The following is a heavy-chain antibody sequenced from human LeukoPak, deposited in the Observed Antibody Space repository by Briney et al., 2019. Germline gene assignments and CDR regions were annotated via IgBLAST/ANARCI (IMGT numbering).Heavy chain of an antibody. CDR1: GGSFSGYY. Sequence: TSETLSLTCAVYGGSFSGYYWSWIRQPPGKGLEWIGEINHSGSTNYNPSLKSRVTISVDTSKNQFSLKLSSVTAADTAVYYCARVVYRGQYFDYWGQGTLVTVSS. V-gene: IGHV4-34*01. CDR3: ARVVYRGQYFDY. D-gene: IGHD1-26*01. CDR2: INHSGST. J-gene: IGHJ4*02.